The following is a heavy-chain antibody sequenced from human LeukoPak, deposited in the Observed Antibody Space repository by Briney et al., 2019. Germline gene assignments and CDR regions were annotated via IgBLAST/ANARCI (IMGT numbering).Heavy chain of an antibody. D-gene: IGHD6-13*01. CDR3: ARDLLQPPIAAAVDAFDI. CDR2: ISSSSSYI. V-gene: IGHV3-21*01. CDR1: GFTFSSYS. J-gene: IGHJ3*02. Sequence: GGSLRLSCAASGFTFSSYSMNWVRQAPGKGLEWVSSISSSSSYIYYADSVKGRFTISRDNAKNSLYLQMNSLRAEDTAVYYCARDLLQPPIAAAVDAFDIWGQGTMVTVSS.